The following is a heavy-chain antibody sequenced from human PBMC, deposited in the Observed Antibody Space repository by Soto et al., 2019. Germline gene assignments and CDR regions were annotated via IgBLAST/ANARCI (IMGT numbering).Heavy chain of an antibody. D-gene: IGHD6-19*01. CDR2: VFHTGGT. V-gene: IGHV4-4*02. CDR3: ARVFSSGSGWMYYFDF. CDR1: SDSIAGENW. Sequence: QVQLQESGPGLVKPSETLSLTCTVSSDSIAGENWWSWVRQPPGLGLEWIGEVFHTGGTNYNPSLKSRVTLEVDTSKNHFSRNLISATAADTAVYYCARVFSSGSGWMYYFDFWGQGTLVSVSS. J-gene: IGHJ4*02.